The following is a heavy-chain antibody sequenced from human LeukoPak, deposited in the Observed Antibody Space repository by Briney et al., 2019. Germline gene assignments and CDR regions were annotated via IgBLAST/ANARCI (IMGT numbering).Heavy chain of an antibody. J-gene: IGHJ4*02. CDR3: AGRVTGYSSGYVY. D-gene: IGHD5-18*01. CDR2: ISGSAHKI. Sequence: GGSLRLSCAASGFTFSNYAVSWVRQAPDKGLDWVSVISGSAHKIRYADSVKGRFTISRDNSENIVYLQMNNLRAEDTAVYYCAGRVTGYSSGYVYWGQGTLVTVSS. CDR1: GFTFSNYA. V-gene: IGHV3-23*01.